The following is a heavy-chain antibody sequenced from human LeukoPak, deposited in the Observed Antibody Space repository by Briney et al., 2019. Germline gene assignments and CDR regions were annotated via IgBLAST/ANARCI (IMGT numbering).Heavy chain of an antibody. CDR1: GFIFSGYT. D-gene: IGHD4-17*01. V-gene: IGHV3-21*01. CDR2: ISGSSSYM. J-gene: IGHJ4*02. Sequence: GGSLRLSCAASGFIFSGYTMNWVRQAPGKGLEWVSSISGSSSYMYYADSMKGRFTISGDNAKNSLYLQMNSLRAEDTAVYYCARSGTTVTTVVDYWGQGTLVTVSS. CDR3: ARSGTTVTTVVDY.